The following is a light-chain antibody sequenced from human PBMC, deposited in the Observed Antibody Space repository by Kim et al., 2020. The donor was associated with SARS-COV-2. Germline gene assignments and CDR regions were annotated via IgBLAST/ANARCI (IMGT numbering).Light chain of an antibody. CDR3: NSRDSSGNLYV. V-gene: IGLV3-19*01. CDR2: DKN. CDR1: SLRTYY. Sequence: SELTQDPAVSVALGQTVSFTCQGDSLRTYYAGWYQQKPGQAPVLVIYDKNNRPSGIPDRFSGSSSGDTASLTITGAQAEDEADYYCNSRDSSGNLYVFGT. J-gene: IGLJ1*01.